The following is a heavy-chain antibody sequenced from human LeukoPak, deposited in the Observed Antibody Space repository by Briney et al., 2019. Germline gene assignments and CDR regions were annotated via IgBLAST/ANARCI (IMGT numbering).Heavy chain of an antibody. CDR1: GFTFSNYW. V-gene: IGHV3-74*01. J-gene: IGHJ5*02. CDR3: IRDFRSADL. CDR2: IYVDGRTT. Sequence: GGSLRLSCVASGFTFSNYWMHWVRQPPGKGLVWVSRIYVDGRTTNYADSVKGRFTISRDNARNTVYLEMNSLSVEDTATYYCIRDFRSADLWGQGTLVTVTS.